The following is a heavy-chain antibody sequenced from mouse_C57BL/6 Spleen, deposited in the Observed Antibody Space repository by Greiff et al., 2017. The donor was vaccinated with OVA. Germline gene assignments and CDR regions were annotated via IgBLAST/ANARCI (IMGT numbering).Heavy chain of an antibody. D-gene: IGHD1-1*01. CDR2: ISDGGSYT. CDR1: GFTFSSYA. Sequence: EVKLVESGGGLVKPGGSLKLSCAASGFTFSSYAMSWVRQTPEKRLEWVATISDGGSYTYYPDNVKGRFTISRDNAKNNLYLQMSHLKSEDTAMYYCARAPVTTVLATNGYFAMDYWGQGPSVTVSS. J-gene: IGHJ4*01. CDR3: ARAPVTTVLATNGYFAMDY. V-gene: IGHV5-4*03.